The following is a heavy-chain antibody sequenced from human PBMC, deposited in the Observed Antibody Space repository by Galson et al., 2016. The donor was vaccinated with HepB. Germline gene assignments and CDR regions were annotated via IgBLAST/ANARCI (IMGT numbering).Heavy chain of an antibody. D-gene: IGHD5-18*01. CDR3: ASDPRQWQRGYNYGFEY. V-gene: IGHV3-30*03. J-gene: IGHJ4*02. Sequence: SMSPSGAASGFTFGTNGLAWVRQAPGKGLEGAAAILYDGDTKYIEDPVKGRFTISRDKSKNTLYLQMHRLRFEDTAVYYCASDPRQWQRGYNYGFEYWGQGTLVSVSP. CDR2: ILYDGDTK. CDR1: GFTFGTNG.